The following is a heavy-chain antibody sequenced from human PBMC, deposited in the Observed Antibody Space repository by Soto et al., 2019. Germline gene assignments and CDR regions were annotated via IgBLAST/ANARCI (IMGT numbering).Heavy chain of an antibody. CDR1: GFTFSSYW. J-gene: IGHJ6*02. CDR3: ARGVLRFLEWFIEDYYYYGMDV. D-gene: IGHD3-3*01. Sequence: GGSLRLSCAASGFTFSSYWMHWVRQAPGKGLVWVSRINSDGSSTSYADSVKGRFTISRDNAKNTLYLQMNSLRAEDTAVYYCARGVLRFLEWFIEDYYYYGMDVWGQGTTVTVSS. CDR2: INSDGSST. V-gene: IGHV3-74*01.